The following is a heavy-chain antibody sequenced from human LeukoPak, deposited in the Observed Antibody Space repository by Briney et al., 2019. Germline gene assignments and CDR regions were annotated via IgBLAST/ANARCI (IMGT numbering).Heavy chain of an antibody. CDR3: ARGLLRFSWLDFDY. J-gene: IGHJ4*02. Sequence: SVKVSCMASGGTFSSYAISWVRQAPGQGLEWMGGIIPIFGTANYAQKFQGRVTITTDESTSTAYMELSSLRSEDTAVYYCARGLLRFSWLDFDYWGQGTLVTVSS. D-gene: IGHD3-3*01. CDR1: GGTFSSYA. CDR2: IIPIFGTA. V-gene: IGHV1-69*05.